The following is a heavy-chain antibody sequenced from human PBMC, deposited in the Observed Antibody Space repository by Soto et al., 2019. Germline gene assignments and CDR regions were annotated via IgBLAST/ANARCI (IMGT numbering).Heavy chain of an antibody. CDR3: AASSTSYYYYYIDV. CDR2: IVVGSGNT. V-gene: IGHV1-58*02. J-gene: IGHJ6*03. CDR1: GFTFTSSA. Sequence: SVKVSCKASGFTFTSSAMQWVRQARGQRLEWIGWIVVGSGNTNYAQKFQERVTITRDISTSTAYMELSSLRSEDTAVYYCAASSTSYYYYYIDVWGKGTTVTVSS. D-gene: IGHD3-10*01.